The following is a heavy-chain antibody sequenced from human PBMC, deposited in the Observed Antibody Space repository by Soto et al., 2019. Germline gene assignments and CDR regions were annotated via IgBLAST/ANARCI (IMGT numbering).Heavy chain of an antibody. CDR3: ARERTTISMDV. D-gene: IGHD3-9*01. Sequence: GASVKVSCKASGYTFTRYGISWVRQAPGQGLEWMGWISGYNGDTNYAQKFRGRVSMTIDTSTTTAYMELRSLKSEDTAVYYCARERTTISMDVWGQGTTVTVSS. CDR2: ISGYNGDT. V-gene: IGHV1-18*01. J-gene: IGHJ6*02. CDR1: GYTFTRYG.